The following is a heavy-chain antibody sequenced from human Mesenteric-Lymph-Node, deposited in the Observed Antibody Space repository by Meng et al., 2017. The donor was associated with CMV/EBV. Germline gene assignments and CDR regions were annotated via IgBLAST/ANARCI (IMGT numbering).Heavy chain of an antibody. Sequence: LTCTVSGGSISSSSYYWGWLRQPPGKGLEWIGRIYYSGSTYYNPSLKSRVTISVDTSKNQFSLKLSSVTAADTAVYYCARQSAYFDYWGQGTLVTVSS. CDR3: ARQSAYFDY. CDR2: IYYSGST. V-gene: IGHV4-39*01. J-gene: IGHJ4*02. CDR1: GGSISSSSYY.